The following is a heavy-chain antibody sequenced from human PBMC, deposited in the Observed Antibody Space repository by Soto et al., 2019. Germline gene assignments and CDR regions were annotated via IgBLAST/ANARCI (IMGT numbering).Heavy chain of an antibody. J-gene: IGHJ6*03. CDR3: ARDFTMGRGVMFYYYYYMDV. CDR1: GYTFTSYA. CDR2: INAGNGNT. D-gene: IGHD3-10*01. Sequence: QVQLVQSGAEVKKPGASVKVSCKASGYTFTSYAMHWVRQAPGQRLEWMGWINAGNGNTKYSQKFQGRVTITRDTSASTAYMELSSLRSEDTAVYYCARDFTMGRGVMFYYYYYMDVWGKGTTVTVSS. V-gene: IGHV1-3*01.